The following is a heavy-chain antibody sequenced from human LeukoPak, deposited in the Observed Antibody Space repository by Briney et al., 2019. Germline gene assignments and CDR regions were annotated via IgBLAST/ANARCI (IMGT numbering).Heavy chain of an antibody. J-gene: IGHJ4*02. V-gene: IGHV3-20*04. CDR3: ARVGHYDSSGYWGY. D-gene: IGHD3-22*01. Sequence: PGGSLRLSCAASGFTFDDYGMSWVRQAPGKGLEWVSGINWNGGSTGYADSVKGRFTISRDNAKNSLYLQMTGLRAEDKALYYCARVGHYDSSGYWGYWGQGTQVTVSS. CDR1: GFTFDDYG. CDR2: INWNGGST.